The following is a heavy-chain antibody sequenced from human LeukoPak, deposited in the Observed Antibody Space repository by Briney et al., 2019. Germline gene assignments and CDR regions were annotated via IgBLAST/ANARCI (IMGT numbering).Heavy chain of an antibody. J-gene: IGHJ5*02. CDR2: IRYDGSNK. V-gene: IGHV3-30*02. CDR3: AKDRGDTIFGVGVNWFEP. CDR1: GFTFSSYG. D-gene: IGHD3-3*01. Sequence: AGGSLRLSCAASGFTFSSYGMHWVRQAPGKGLEWVAFIRYDGSNKYYADSVKGRFTISRDNSKNTLYLQMNSLRAEDTAVYYCAKDRGDTIFGVGVNWFEPWGQGTLVTVSS.